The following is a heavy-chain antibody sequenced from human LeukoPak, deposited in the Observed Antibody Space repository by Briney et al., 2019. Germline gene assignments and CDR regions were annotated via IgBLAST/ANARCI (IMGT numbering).Heavy chain of an antibody. CDR3: ARDGLGYCTNGVCYPDY. Sequence: SQTLSLTCTVSGGSINSGSYYWSWIRQPAGKGLEWIGRIYTSGSTNYNPSLKSRVTISVDTSKNQFSLKLSSVTAADTAVYYCARDGLGYCTNGVCYPDYWGQGTLVTVSS. CDR1: GGSINSGSYY. J-gene: IGHJ4*02. CDR2: IYTSGST. V-gene: IGHV4-61*02. D-gene: IGHD2-8*01.